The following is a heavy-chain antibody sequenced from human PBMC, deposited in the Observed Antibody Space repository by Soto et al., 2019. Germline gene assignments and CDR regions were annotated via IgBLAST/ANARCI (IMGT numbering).Heavy chain of an antibody. D-gene: IGHD3-22*01. J-gene: IGHJ4*02. CDR3: GRSTSVVMAF. CDR2: IYHSGST. V-gene: IGHV4-4*02. CDR1: GGSISSSNW. Sequence: SETLSLSCTVSGGSISSSNWGSWVRQPPGKGLEWIGEIYHSGSTNYNPSLKSRVTISVDKSKNQFSLKLSFVTAADRVVYYCGRSTSVVMAFWGKGTLVPVSP.